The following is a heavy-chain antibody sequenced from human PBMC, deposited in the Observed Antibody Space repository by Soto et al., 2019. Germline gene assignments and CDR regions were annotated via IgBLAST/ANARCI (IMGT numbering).Heavy chain of an antibody. J-gene: IGHJ4*02. D-gene: IGHD4-17*01. CDR1: GFTFSSYA. V-gene: IGHV3-23*01. Sequence: GGSLRLSCAASGFTFSSYAMSWVRQAPGKGLEWVSAISGSGGSTYYADSVKGRFTISRDDAKNTLYLQMNSLRAEDTAVYYCARFDYGDKWLDYWGQGTLVTVSS. CDR2: ISGSGGST. CDR3: ARFDYGDKWLDY.